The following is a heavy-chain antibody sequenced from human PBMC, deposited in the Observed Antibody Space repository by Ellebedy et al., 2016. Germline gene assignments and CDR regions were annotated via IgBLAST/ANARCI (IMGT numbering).Heavy chain of an antibody. J-gene: IGHJ6*02. D-gene: IGHD6-19*01. CDR3: ARDAHQWLVDYYYYYGMDV. Sequence: GGSLRLSXAASGFTFSRYWMHWVRQAPGKGLVWVSHISSDGSRTSHADSVKGRFTISRDNAKNSLYLQMNSLRAEDTAVYYCARDAHQWLVDYYYYYGMDVWGQGTTVTVSS. CDR1: GFTFSRYW. V-gene: IGHV3-74*01. CDR2: ISSDGSRT.